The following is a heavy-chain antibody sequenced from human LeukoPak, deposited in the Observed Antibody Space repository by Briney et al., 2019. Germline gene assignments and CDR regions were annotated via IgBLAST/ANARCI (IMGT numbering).Heavy chain of an antibody. CDR3: ARGGIQLWLGGYNWFDT. CDR2: INHSGST. V-gene: IGHV4-34*01. Sequence: SETLSLTCAVYGGSFSGYYWSWIRQPPGKGLEWIGEINHSGSTNDNPSLKSRVTISIDTSKNQFSLKLSSVTAADTAVYYCARGGIQLWLGGYNWFDTWGQGTLVTVSS. J-gene: IGHJ5*02. D-gene: IGHD5-18*01. CDR1: GGSFSGYY.